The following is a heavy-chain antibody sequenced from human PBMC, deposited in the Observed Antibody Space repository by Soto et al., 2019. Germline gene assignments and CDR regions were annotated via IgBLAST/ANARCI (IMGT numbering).Heavy chain of an antibody. Sequence: GGSRRLSCAASGGTFSSYAMHWVRQAPGKGLEWVAVISYDGSNKYYADSVKGRFTISRDNSKNTLYLQMNSLRAEDTAVYYCARSVGSTGDYWGQRPMVTVST. CDR3: ARSVGSTGDY. V-gene: IGHV3-30-3*01. CDR1: GGTFSSYA. D-gene: IGHD2-2*03. CDR2: ISYDGSNK. J-gene: IGHJ4*02.